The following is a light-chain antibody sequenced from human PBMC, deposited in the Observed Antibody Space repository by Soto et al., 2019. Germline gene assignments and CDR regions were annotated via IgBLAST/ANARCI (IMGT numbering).Light chain of an antibody. V-gene: IGKV3-20*01. CDR1: STVDSIY. CDR2: GAT. Sequence: LSPGERASLSCRASSTVDSIYLAWYQQKPGQAPRLLIYGATNRATGIPDRFSGSGSGTEFTLTISSLQPDDSATYYCQHYSLYSPWTFGQGTKVDIK. CDR3: QHYSLYSPWT. J-gene: IGKJ1*01.